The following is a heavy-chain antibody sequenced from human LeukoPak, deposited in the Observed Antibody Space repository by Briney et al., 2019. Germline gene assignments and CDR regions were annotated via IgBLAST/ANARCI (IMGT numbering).Heavy chain of an antibody. D-gene: IGHD1-7*01. CDR3: ARPLTGTTLIFDY. V-gene: IGHV4-39*01. Sequence: PSETLSLTCTVSGASISSTSYYWVWIRQPPGKGLEWIGTIYYSGSTYYNPSLKSRVTISVDTSKNQFSLNLSSVTVADTAVYYCARPLTGTTLIFDYWGQGTLVTVSS. CDR1: GASISSTSYY. CDR2: IYYSGST. J-gene: IGHJ4*02.